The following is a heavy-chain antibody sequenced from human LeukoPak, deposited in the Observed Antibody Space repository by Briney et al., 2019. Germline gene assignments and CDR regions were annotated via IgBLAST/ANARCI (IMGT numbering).Heavy chain of an antibody. V-gene: IGHV3-74*01. CDR3: AKEGGSSYYDSSGYYPINYFDY. CDR1: GFTFSSYW. CDR2: INSDGSST. D-gene: IGHD3-22*01. Sequence: GGSLRLSCAASGFTFSSYWMHWVRQAPGKGLVWVSRINSDGSSTSYADSVKGRFTISRDNSKNTLYLQMNSLRAEDTAVYYCAKEGGSSYYDSSGYYPINYFDYWGQGTLVTVSS. J-gene: IGHJ4*02.